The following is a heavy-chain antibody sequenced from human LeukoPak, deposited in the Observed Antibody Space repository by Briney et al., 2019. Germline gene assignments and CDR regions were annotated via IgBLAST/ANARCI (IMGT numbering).Heavy chain of an antibody. Sequence: ASVKVSCRASGYTFTSFDFTWVRQAPGQRLEWMGIINPSGGSTSYAQKFQGRVTMTRDMSTSTVYMELSSLRSEDTAVYYCARAINFDYWGQGTLVTVSS. J-gene: IGHJ4*02. V-gene: IGHV1-46*01. CDR3: ARAINFDY. CDR1: GYTFTSFD. CDR2: INPSGGST.